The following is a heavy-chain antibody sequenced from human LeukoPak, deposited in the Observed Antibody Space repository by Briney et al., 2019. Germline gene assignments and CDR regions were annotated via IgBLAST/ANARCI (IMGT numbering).Heavy chain of an antibody. D-gene: IGHD3-22*01. V-gene: IGHV3-30*02. J-gene: IGHJ4*02. CDR3: AREDPLFIIMIVATPTAFDY. CDR2: LQYDGSNK. Sequence: GGPLRLSCAASGFTFSSYGMHWVRQAPGKGLEWVTFLQYDGSNKYYTDSVKGRFSISRDNSKNTLYLQMNSLTAEDTAVYFCAREDPLFIIMIVATPTAFDYWGQGALVTVSS. CDR1: GFTFSSYG.